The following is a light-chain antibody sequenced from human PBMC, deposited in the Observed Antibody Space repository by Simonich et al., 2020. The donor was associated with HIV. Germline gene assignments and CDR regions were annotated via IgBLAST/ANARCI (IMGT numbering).Light chain of an antibody. V-gene: IGKV1-5*03. CDR3: QQYSNYSWT. CDR2: KAS. CDR1: QSISSW. Sequence: DIQMTQSPSTLSASVGDRVTITCRASQSISSWLAWYQQKPGKAPKLLIDKASSLESGVPSRFSGSGSGTEFTLTISSLQPDDFATYYCQQYSNYSWTFGQGTRVEMK. J-gene: IGKJ1*01.